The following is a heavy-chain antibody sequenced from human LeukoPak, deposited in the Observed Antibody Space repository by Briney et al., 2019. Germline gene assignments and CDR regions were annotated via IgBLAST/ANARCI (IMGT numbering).Heavy chain of an antibody. CDR1: GGSISNY. D-gene: IGHD5-24*01. CDR2: ISYSGNT. Sequence: SETLSLTCTVSGGSISNYWSWVRQTPGKGLEWIGYISYSGNTYYNPSLKSRVTISVDTSKNQFSLKLSSVTAADTAVYYCARVDGYNFRNDYWGQGTLVTVSS. J-gene: IGHJ4*02. V-gene: IGHV4-59*08. CDR3: ARVDGYNFRNDY.